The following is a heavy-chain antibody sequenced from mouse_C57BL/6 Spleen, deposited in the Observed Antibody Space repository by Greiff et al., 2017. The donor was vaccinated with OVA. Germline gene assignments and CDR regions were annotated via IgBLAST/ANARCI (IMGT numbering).Heavy chain of an antibody. V-gene: IGHV1-76*01. J-gene: IGHJ4*01. D-gene: IGHD2-1*01. CDR2: IYPGSGNT. CDR3: AREYYGNSYAMDY. CDR1: GYTFTDYY. Sequence: VKLVESGAELVRPGASVKLSCKASGYTFTDYYINWVKQRPGQGLEWIARIYPGSGNTYYNEKFKGKATLTAEKSSSTAYMQLSSLTSEDSAVYFCAREYYGNSYAMDYWGQGTSVTVSS.